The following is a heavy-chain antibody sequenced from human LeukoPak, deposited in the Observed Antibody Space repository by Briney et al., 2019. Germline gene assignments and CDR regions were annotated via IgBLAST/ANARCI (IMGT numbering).Heavy chain of an antibody. Sequence: GGSERLLCAASGLPFSLYAMRWVRQAPGKGREGVSANSGNGCSTYYADSVKRRYTISRDNSKNTLYLQMNSLRAEDTAVYYCAMSRGANFRFDYWGQGTLVTVSS. V-gene: IGHV3-23*01. CDR1: GLPFSLYA. CDR2: NSGNGCST. CDR3: AMSRGANFRFDY. D-gene: IGHD4/OR15-4a*01. J-gene: IGHJ4*02.